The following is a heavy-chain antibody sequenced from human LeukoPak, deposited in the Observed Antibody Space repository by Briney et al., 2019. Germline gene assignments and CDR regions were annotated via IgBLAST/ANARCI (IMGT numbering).Heavy chain of an antibody. J-gene: IGHJ4*02. V-gene: IGHV4-34*01. D-gene: IGHD3-16*02. CDR3: ARGDYDYVWGSYRN. CDR2: INHSGST. Sequence: SETLSLTCAVYGGSFSGYYWSWIRQPPGKGLEWIGEINHSGSTNYNPSLKSRVTISVDTSKNRFSLKLSSVTAADTAVYYCARGDYDYVWGSYRNWGQGTLVTVSS. CDR1: GGSFSGYY.